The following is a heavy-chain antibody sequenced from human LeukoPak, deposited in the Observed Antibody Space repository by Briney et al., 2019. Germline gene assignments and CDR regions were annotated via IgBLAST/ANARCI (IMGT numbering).Heavy chain of an antibody. J-gene: IGHJ1*01. CDR3: ARGPRGAYCGGDCGSQH. V-gene: IGHV1-18*01. CDR2: ISAFNGNT. Sequence: ASVKVSCKASGYTFTSYGISWVRQPPGQGLEWMGWISAFNGNTNYPQKLQGRVTMTTDTSTSTANVERRTLRADATVVYYCARGPRGAYCGGDCGSQHWGQGTLVTVSS. D-gene: IGHD2-21*01. CDR1: GYTFTSYG.